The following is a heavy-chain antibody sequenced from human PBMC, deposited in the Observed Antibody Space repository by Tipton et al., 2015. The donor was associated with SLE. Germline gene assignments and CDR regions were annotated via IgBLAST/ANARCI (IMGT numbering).Heavy chain of an antibody. CDR1: GFTFTTYG. CDR2: IYTGGMT. D-gene: IGHD2-8*02. J-gene: IGHJ1*01. Sequence: SLRLSCAASGFTFTTYGMSWFRQAPGKELEWVSLIYTGGMTFYGDSVEGRFTISRDNSKNMVHLEMTNLRLEDMGVYYCAKDWGTGDVYYFQHWGQGTLVTVSS. CDR3: AKDWGTGDVYYFQH. V-gene: IGHV3-23*03.